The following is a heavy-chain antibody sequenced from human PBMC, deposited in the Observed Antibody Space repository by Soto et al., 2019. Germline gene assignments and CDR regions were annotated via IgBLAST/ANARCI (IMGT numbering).Heavy chain of an antibody. CDR2: ISGSGDTI. V-gene: IGHV3-11*01. CDR3: GSHAGFDF. CDR1: GFTFSDYY. J-gene: IGHJ4*02. Sequence: PGGSLRLSCEASGFTFSDYYMAWIRQAPGKGLEWVSYISGSGDTIYYADSVKGRFTISRDSAKDSLYLQMNTLRDEDTAIYYCGSHAGFDFWGQEPVVPVST.